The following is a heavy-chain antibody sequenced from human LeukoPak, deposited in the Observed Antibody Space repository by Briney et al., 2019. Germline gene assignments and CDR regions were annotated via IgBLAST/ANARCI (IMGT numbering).Heavy chain of an antibody. J-gene: IGHJ6*02. Sequence: SETLSLTSTASGGSISSSSYYWGWIRQPPGKGLEWISNIYYSGISHYNPSLESRVTISVDTSKNQFSLNLSSVTAADTAVYYCARTYGGYYYGMDVWGQGTTVTVSS. CDR3: ARTYGGYYYGMDV. CDR1: GGSISSSSYY. V-gene: IGHV4-39*01. D-gene: IGHD3-10*01. CDR2: IYYSGIS.